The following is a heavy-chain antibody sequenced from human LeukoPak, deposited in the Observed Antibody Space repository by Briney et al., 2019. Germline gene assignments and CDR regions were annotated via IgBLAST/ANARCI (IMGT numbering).Heavy chain of an antibody. CDR3: ARDLAHYDFWSGYYPFDY. J-gene: IGHJ4*02. CDR2: ISSSSSYI. Sequence: GGSLRLSCAASGFTFSSYSMNWVRRAPGKGLEWVSSISSSSSYIYYADSVKGRFTISRDNAKNSLYLQMNSLRAEDTAVYYCARDLAHYDFWSGYYPFDYRGQGTLVTVSS. CDR1: GFTFSSYS. D-gene: IGHD3-3*01. V-gene: IGHV3-21*01.